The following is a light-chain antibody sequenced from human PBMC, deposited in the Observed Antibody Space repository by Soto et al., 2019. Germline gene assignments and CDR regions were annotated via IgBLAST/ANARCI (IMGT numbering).Light chain of an antibody. CDR3: CSFAGSSTYV. CDR2: EVS. J-gene: IGLJ1*01. CDR1: SSDVGSYDL. V-gene: IGLV2-23*02. Sequence: QSVLTQPASVSGSPGQSITISCTGTSSDVGSYDLVSWYQHHPGKAPKLMIYEVSKRPSGVSNRFSGSKSDNTASLTISGIQAEDVADYYCCSFAGSSTYVFGTGTKVTVL.